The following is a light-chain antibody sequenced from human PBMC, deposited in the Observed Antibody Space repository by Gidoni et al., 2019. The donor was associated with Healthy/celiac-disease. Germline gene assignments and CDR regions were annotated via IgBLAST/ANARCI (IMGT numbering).Light chain of an antibody. J-gene: IGLJ3*02. Sequence: QSALTQPASVSGSPGQSITISCTGTGSDVGGYNYVSWYQQPPGKAPKLMIYEVSNRPSGVSNRFSGSKSGNTASLTISGLQAEDEADYYCSSYTSSSTQGVFGGGTKLTVL. CDR1: GSDVGGYNY. V-gene: IGLV2-14*01. CDR2: EVS. CDR3: SSYTSSSTQGV.